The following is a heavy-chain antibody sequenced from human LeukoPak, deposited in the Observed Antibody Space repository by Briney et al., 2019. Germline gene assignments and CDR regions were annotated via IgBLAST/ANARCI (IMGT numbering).Heavy chain of an antibody. D-gene: IGHD1-26*01. V-gene: IGHV3-7*01. CDR1: GFTFRTSW. CDR2: INPDGSEK. CDR3: ARPRVGATGWFDP. Sequence: GGSLRLSCGASGFTFRTSWMNWVRQAPGKGLEWVASINPDGSEKYSVDSVKGRFTISRDNAKNSLYLQMNSLRAEDTAVYYCARPRVGATGWFDPWGQGTLVTVSS. J-gene: IGHJ5*02.